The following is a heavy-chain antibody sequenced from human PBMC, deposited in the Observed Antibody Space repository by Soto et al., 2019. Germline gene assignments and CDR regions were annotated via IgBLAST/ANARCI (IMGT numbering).Heavy chain of an antibody. Sequence: PGESLKISCKASGYIFTSYWIGWVRQMPGKGLEWMGIIFPGDSDTRYSPSFQGQVIISADKSTSTAYLQWSSLKDSDTAIYYCARRRDGFDPYYFDYWGQGILVTVSS. CDR1: GYIFTSYW. D-gene: IGHD3-10*01. CDR2: IFPGDSDT. CDR3: ARRRDGFDPYYFDY. V-gene: IGHV5-51*01. J-gene: IGHJ4*01.